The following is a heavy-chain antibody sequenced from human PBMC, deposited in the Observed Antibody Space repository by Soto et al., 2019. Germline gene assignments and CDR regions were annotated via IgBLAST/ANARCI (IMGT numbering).Heavy chain of an antibody. CDR2: IIPIFGTA. D-gene: IGHD4-4*01. V-gene: IGHV1-69*06. J-gene: IGHJ5*02. CDR1: GGTCSSYA. CDR3: ARTLDFMTTAWGVNWFDP. Sequence: SGQVSCKPSGGTCSSYAIIWGRQAPGQGHEWMGGIIPIFGTANYAQKFQGRVTITADKSTSTAYMELSSLRSEDTAVYYCARTLDFMTTAWGVNWFDPWGPGILVTVSS.